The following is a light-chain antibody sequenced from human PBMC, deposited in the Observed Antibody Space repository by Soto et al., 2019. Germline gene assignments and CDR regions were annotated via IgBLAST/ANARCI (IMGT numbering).Light chain of an antibody. J-gene: IGKJ1*01. CDR3: QQYSRLWS. Sequence: DIQMTQSPPSLSASVGDRVTITCRASESISTWLAWYQQKPGKAPKLLIYGASSLESGVPPRFSGDGSETDFTLTISSLQRDDFGTYYCQQYSRLWSFGQGTKVDIK. CDR2: GAS. CDR1: ESISTW. V-gene: IGKV1-5*03.